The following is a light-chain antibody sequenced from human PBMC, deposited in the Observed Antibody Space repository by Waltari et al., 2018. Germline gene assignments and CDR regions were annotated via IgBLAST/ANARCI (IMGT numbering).Light chain of an antibody. V-gene: IGKV3-20*01. CDR1: QSVSRA. CDR2: GAS. J-gene: IGKJ1*01. Sequence: EIVLAQSPGTLSLSPGERATLSCRASQSVSRALAWYQQTPGQAPRLLLYGASIRATGIPDRFSGSGSVTDFSLTITRLEPEDFAVYFCQHYVRLPATFGQGTKVEIK. CDR3: QHYVRLPAT.